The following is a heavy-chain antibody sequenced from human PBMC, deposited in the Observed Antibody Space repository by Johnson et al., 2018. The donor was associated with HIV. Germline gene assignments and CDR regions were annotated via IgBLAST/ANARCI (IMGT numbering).Heavy chain of an antibody. CDR3: AREWELLGSAFDI. D-gene: IGHD1-26*01. CDR1: GFTFSSYD. V-gene: IGHV3-30*03. CDR2: ISDDGSNK. J-gene: IGHJ3*02. Sequence: QVQLVESGGGLVQPGGSLRLSCAASGFTFSSYDMSWVRQAPGKGLEWVAVISDDGSNKYYADSVKGRFTISRDNSKNTLYLQMNSLRAEDTAVYYCAREWELLGSAFDIWDQGTMVTVSS.